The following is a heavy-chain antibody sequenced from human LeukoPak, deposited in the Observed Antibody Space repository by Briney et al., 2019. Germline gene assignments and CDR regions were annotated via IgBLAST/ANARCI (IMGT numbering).Heavy chain of an antibody. V-gene: IGHV1-24*01. D-gene: IGHD1-20*01. Sequence: ASVKVSCKVSGYTLTELSMHWVRQAPGKGLEWMGGFDPEDGETIYAQKFQGRVTMTEDTSTDTAYMELSSLRSEDTAVYYCATALGNWNYLDYWGQGTLVTVSS. CDR3: ATALGNWNYLDY. J-gene: IGHJ4*02. CDR1: GYTLTELS. CDR2: FDPEDGET.